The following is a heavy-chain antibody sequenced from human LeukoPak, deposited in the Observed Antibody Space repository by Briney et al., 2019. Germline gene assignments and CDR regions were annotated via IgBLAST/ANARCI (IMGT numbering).Heavy chain of an antibody. V-gene: IGHV1-8*01. D-gene: IGHD1-26*01. CDR1: GYTFTSYD. CDR3: ARYSGSLYNWFDP. CDR2: MNPNSGNT. Sequence: ASVKVSCKASGYTFTSYDINWVRQATGQGLEWMGWMNPNSGNTGYAQRFQGRVTMTRNTSISTAYMELSSLRSEDTAVYYCARYSGSLYNWFDPWGQGTLVTVSS. J-gene: IGHJ5*02.